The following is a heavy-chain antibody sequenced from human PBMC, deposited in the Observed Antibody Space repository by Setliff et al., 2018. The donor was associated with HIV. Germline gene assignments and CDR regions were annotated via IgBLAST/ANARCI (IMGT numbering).Heavy chain of an antibody. D-gene: IGHD3-22*01. CDR2: IYYTGST. J-gene: IGHJ3*02. CDR1: GGSISSHY. CDR3: ARSDYYDSSGYYNDAFDI. V-gene: IGHV4-59*06. Sequence: SETLSLTCIVSGGSISSHYWSWIRQPPGKGLEWIGYIYYTGSTYSNPSLQSRVRISVDTSKNQFSLKLSSVTAADTAVYYCARSDYYDSSGYYNDAFDIWGQGTMVTVSS.